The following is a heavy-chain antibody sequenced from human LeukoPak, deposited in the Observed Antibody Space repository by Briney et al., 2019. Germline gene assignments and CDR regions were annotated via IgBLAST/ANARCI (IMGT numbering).Heavy chain of an antibody. CDR3: ARSRGDIAVAHHEV. V-gene: IGHV1-18*01. Sequence: GASVKVSCKASGYTFTSYGISWVRQAPGQGLEWMGWISAYNGNTNYAQKLQGRVTMTTDTSTSAAYMELRSLRSDDTAVYYCARSRGDIAVAHHEVWGQGTLVTASS. CDR2: ISAYNGNT. CDR1: GYTFTSYG. D-gene: IGHD6-19*01. J-gene: IGHJ4*02.